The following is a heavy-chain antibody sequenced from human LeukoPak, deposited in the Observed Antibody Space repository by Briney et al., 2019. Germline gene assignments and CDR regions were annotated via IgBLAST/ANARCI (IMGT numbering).Heavy chain of an antibody. J-gene: IGHJ3*02. V-gene: IGHV3-53*01. D-gene: IGHD5-12*01. CDR2: IYSDDTT. CDR3: ARDDIVATISRPVAFDI. Sequence: GGSLRLSCAVSGFTVSGNYMSWIRQAPGKGLEWVSLIYSDDTTLYADSVKGRFTISRDISKNTLYLQMSSLRAEDTAVYYCARDDIVATISRPVAFDIWGQGTMVTVSS. CDR1: GFTVSGNY.